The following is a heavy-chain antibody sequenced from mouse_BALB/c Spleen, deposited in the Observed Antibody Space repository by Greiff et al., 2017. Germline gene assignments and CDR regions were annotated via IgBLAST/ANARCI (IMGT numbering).Heavy chain of an antibody. V-gene: IGHV8-12*01. CDR3: ARGEGYYAMDY. CDR1: GFSLSTSGMG. Sequence: QVTLKECGPGLLQPSQTLSLTCSFSGFSLSTSGMGVSWLRQPSGKGLEWLAHIYWDDDKRYNPSLKSRHTISKDTSRNQVFLKITSVYTADTATYYCARGEGYYAMDYWGQGTSVTVSS. J-gene: IGHJ4*01. CDR2: IYWDDDK.